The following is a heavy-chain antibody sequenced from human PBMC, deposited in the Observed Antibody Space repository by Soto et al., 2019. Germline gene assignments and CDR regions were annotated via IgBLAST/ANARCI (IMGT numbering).Heavy chain of an antibody. CDR2: IWYDGSNK. J-gene: IGHJ4*02. CDR3: AREQYGSGWDELTLGLLDY. CDR1: GFTFSSYG. Sequence: QVQLVESGGGVVQPGRSLRLSCAASGFTFSSYGMHWVRQAPGKGLEWVAVIWYDGSNKYYADSVKGRFTISRDNSKNTLYLPMNSLRAEDTAVYYCAREQYGSGWDELTLGLLDYWGQGTLVTVSS. V-gene: IGHV3-33*01. D-gene: IGHD6-19*01.